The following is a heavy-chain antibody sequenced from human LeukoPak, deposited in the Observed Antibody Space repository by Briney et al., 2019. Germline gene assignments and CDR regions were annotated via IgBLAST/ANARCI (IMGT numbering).Heavy chain of an antibody. Sequence: PSETLSLTCTVSGGSISSSSYYWGWIRQPPGKGLEWIGSTYYSGSTYYNPSLKSRVTISVDTSKNQFSLKLSSVTAADTAVYHCARLFPDHDAFDIWGQGTMVTVSS. CDR3: ARLFPDHDAFDI. D-gene: IGHD2-21*01. J-gene: IGHJ3*02. CDR1: GGSISSSSYY. CDR2: TYYSGST. V-gene: IGHV4-39*01.